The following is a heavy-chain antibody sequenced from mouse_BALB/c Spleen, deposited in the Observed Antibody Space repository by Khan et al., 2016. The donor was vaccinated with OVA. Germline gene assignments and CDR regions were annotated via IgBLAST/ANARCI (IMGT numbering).Heavy chain of an antibody. V-gene: IGHV3-2*02. D-gene: IGHD3-3*01. CDR2: ISYSGST. Sequence: EVQLVESGPGLVKPSQSLSLTCTVTGYSITSGYDWNWIRQFPGNKLEWMGYISYSGSTNYNPSLKSRISITRDTSKNQFFLQLNSVTTEDTATYYCARMARIKYWGQGTTLTVSS. CDR1: GYSITSGYD. J-gene: IGHJ2*01. CDR3: ARMARIKY.